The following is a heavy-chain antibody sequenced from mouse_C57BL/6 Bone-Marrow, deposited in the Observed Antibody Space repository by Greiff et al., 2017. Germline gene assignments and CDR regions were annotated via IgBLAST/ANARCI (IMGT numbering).Heavy chain of an antibody. J-gene: IGHJ3*01. V-gene: IGHV14-4*01. D-gene: IGHD1-1*01. CDR1: GFNIKDDY. CDR3: TTYYGSSPWFAY. CDR2: IDPENGDT. Sequence: VQLQQSGAELVRPGASVKLSCTASGFNIKDDYMHWVKQRPEQGLEWIGWIDPENGDTEYASKFQGKATITADTSSNTAYLQLSSLTSEDTAVYYCTTYYGSSPWFAYGGQGTLVTVSA.